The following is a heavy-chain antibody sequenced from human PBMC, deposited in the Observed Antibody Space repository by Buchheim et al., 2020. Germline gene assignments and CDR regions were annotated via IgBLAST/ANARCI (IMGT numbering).Heavy chain of an antibody. V-gene: IGHV4-39*01. D-gene: IGHD3-16*01. J-gene: IGHJ4*02. CDR3: ASPFTSSYDFDY. CDR1: GGSISRTIYY. CDR2: IYHDGSS. Sequence: QLQLQESGPGLVKPSETLSLTCSVSGGSISRTIYYWGWIRQPPGKGLEWIGSIYHDGSSYYNPSLKSRVTLSADTSKNQFSRKLSSVTAADTAVYYCASPFTSSYDFDYWGQGTL.